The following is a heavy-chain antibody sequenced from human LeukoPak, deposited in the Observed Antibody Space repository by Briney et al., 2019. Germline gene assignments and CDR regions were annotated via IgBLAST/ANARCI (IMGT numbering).Heavy chain of an antibody. CDR1: GASISTVGYY. CDR2: VDYRGIT. CDR3: AKYASGTMRDY. J-gene: IGHJ4*02. D-gene: IGHD3-10*01. Sequence: SETLSLTCAVSGASISTVGYYWGWIRQAPERGLEWIGKVDYRGITQYDPSLKSRVIMSLDTSKNQFSLILSSVTAADTAMYYCAKYASGTMRDYWGQGTLVTVSP. V-gene: IGHV4-39*01.